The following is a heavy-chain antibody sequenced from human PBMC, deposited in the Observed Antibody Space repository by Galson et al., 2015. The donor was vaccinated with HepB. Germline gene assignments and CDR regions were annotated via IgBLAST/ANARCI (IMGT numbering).Heavy chain of an antibody. J-gene: IGHJ3*02. D-gene: IGHD2-21*01. V-gene: IGHV3-53*01. CDR1: GFTVSSNY. CDR3: ARARSYCGGDCYSPAFDI. CDR2: IYSGGST. Sequence: SLRLSCAASGFTVSSNYMSWVRQAPGKGLEWVSVIYSGGSTYYADSVKGRFTISRDNSKNTLYLQMNSLRAEDTAVYYCARARSYCGGDCYSPAFDIWGQGTMVTVSS.